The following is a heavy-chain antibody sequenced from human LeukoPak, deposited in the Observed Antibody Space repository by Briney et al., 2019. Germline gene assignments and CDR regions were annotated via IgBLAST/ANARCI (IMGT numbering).Heavy chain of an antibody. Sequence: GGSLRLSCAASGSTFSSYSMNWVRQAPGKGLEWVSSISSSSSNIYYADSVKGRFTISRDNAKNSLYLQMNSLRAEDTAVYYCARGSSSSSPLYYFDYWGQGTLVTVSS. CDR1: GSTFSSYS. CDR2: ISSSSSNI. CDR3: ARGSSSSSPLYYFDY. J-gene: IGHJ4*02. D-gene: IGHD2-2*01. V-gene: IGHV3-21*01.